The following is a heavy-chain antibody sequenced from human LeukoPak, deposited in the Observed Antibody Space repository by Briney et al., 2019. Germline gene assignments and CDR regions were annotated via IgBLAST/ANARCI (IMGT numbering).Heavy chain of an antibody. CDR3: ARGWLAETTVVTPYNY. V-gene: IGHV1-69*13. CDR1: GGTFSNYA. D-gene: IGHD4-23*01. J-gene: IGHJ4*02. Sequence: SVKVSCKASGGTFSNYAINWVRQAPGQGLEWMGGIIPIFGTAHYAQNFQGRVTITADEFTNTAYMELRSLRSEDTAVYYCARGWLAETTVVTPYNYWGQGTLVTVSS. CDR2: IIPIFGTA.